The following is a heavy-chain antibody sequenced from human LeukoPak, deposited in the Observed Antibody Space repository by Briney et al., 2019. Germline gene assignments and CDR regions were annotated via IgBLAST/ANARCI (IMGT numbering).Heavy chain of an antibody. CDR1: GFTFSSYW. J-gene: IGHJ4*02. CDR2: INSDGSST. Sequence: GGSLRLSCAASGFTFSSYWMHWVRQAPGKGLVWVSRINSDGSSTSYADSVKGRFTISRDNAKNTLYLQMNSLRAEDTAVYYCVFRRLGAPPSALPDYWGQGTLVTVSS. V-gene: IGHV3-74*01. D-gene: IGHD3-16*01. CDR3: VFRRLGAPPSALPDY.